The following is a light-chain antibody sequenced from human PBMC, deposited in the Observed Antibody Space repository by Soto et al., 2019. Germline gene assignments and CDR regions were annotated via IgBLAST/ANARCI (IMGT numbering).Light chain of an antibody. CDR1: QTVSGSY. Sequence: EIVLTQSAGTLSLSPGERATLSCRASQTVSGSYLAWFQQKPGQAPRLLIYAASTRAAGVPDRFSGSGSGTDFSLPINRLEPEDFAVYYCQHYGHAPWTFGQGTKVEIK. CDR2: AAS. J-gene: IGKJ1*01. V-gene: IGKV3-20*01. CDR3: QHYGHAPWT.